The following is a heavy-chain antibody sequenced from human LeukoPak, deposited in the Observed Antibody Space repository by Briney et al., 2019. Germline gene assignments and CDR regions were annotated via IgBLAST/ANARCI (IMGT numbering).Heavy chain of an antibody. V-gene: IGHV4-59*06. CDR2: IYYSGST. CDR1: GGSISSYY. J-gene: IGHJ6*02. Sequence: SETLSLTCTVSGGSISSYYWSWIRQHPGKGLEWIGYIYYSGSTYYNPSLKSRVTISVDTSKNQFSLKLSSVTAADTAVYYCARDKTRFGEPDYYYYYGMDVWGQGTTVTVSS. CDR3: ARDKTRFGEPDYYYYYGMDV. D-gene: IGHD3-10*01.